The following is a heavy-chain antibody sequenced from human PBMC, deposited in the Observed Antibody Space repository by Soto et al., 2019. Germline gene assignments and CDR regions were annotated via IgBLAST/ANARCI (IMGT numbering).Heavy chain of an antibody. CDR2: IYYSGST. CDR1: GGSISSGGYY. CDR3: ARANYCSSTSCYSDLDGLAVVRPYNWFDP. V-gene: IGHV4-31*03. J-gene: IGHJ5*02. Sequence: LSLTCTVSGGSISSGGYYWSWIRQHPGKGLEWIGYIYYSGSTYYNPSLKSRVTISVDTSRNQFFLKLSSVTAADTAVYYCARANYCSSTSCYSDLDGLAVVRPYNWFDPWGQGTLVTVSS. D-gene: IGHD2-2*01.